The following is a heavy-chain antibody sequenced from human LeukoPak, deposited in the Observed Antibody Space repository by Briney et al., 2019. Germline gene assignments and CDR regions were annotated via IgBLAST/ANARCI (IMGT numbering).Heavy chain of an antibody. Sequence: EASVKVSCKASGYTFTGYFLHWARRAPGQGFEWMGWINPNSGGTYYTQRFQGRVTMTRDTSISTAYMELSSLRSDDTAVYYCARAQSLTAPAGTFANSWGQGTLVTVSS. CDR1: GYTFTGYF. CDR3: ARAQSLTAPAGTFANS. V-gene: IGHV1-2*02. J-gene: IGHJ4*02. D-gene: IGHD6-13*01. CDR2: INPNSGGT.